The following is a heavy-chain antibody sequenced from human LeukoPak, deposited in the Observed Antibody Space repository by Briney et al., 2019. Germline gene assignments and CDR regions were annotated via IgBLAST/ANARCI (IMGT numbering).Heavy chain of an antibody. D-gene: IGHD4-23*01. Sequence: PSETLSLTCTVSGVSISSYYWSWIRQPAGKGLEWIWRICTSGSTNYNASLKSGVTMSVATPKNQFSLKLSSVTPAAPAVYYCARERGNTFYFDYWGQGTLVTVSS. J-gene: IGHJ4*02. CDR2: ICTSGST. CDR1: GVSISSYY. CDR3: ARERGNTFYFDY. V-gene: IGHV4-4*07.